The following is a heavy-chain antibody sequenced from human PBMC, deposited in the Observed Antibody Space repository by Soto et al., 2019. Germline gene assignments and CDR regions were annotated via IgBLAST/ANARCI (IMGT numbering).Heavy chain of an antibody. D-gene: IGHD3-10*01. CDR3: ARDQGKRITYAFDI. V-gene: IGHV3-30-3*01. CDR2: ISYDGSNK. CDR1: GFTYSSYA. Sequence: GSLRLSCAASGFTYSSYAMHWVRQAPGKGLEWVAVISYDGSNKYYADSVKGRFTISRDNSKNTLYLQMNSLRAEDTAVYYCARDQGKRITYAFDIWGQGTMVTVSS. J-gene: IGHJ3*02.